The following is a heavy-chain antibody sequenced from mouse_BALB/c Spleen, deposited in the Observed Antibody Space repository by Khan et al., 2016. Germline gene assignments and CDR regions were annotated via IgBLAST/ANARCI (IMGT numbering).Heavy chain of an antibody. D-gene: IGHD4-1*01. J-gene: IGHJ3*01. Sequence: EVKLLESGPGLVKPSQSLSLTCTVTGYSITSDYAWNWIRQFPGNKLEWMGYISYSGSTSYNPSLKSRISITRDTSKNQFFLQLNSVTTEDTATYCCARGLGRAYWGQGTLVTVSA. CDR2: ISYSGST. CDR3: ARGLGRAY. V-gene: IGHV3-2*02. CDR1: GYSITSDYA.